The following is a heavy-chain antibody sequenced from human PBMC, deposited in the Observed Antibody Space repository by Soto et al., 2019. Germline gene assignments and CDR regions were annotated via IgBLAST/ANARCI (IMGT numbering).Heavy chain of an antibody. V-gene: IGHV4-39*01. J-gene: IGHJ5*02. Sequence: PSETLSLTCTVSGGSISSSTFYWGWIRQPPGKGLEWIGNVYYDGTTYYNPSLRSRVTISVDTSKNQFSLKLSSVTAADTAVYYCARQADIIAAAGGPLNWFDPWGQGTLVTVSS. D-gene: IGHD6-13*01. CDR3: ARQADIIAAAGGPLNWFDP. CDR2: VYYDGTT. CDR1: GGSISSSTFY.